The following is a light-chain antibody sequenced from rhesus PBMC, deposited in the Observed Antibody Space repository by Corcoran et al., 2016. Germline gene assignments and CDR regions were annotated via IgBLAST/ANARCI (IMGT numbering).Light chain of an antibody. Sequence: QVVLTQSPATLSLFPGERATLPCRASQSVSCYLDWSQQKPGPAPRLLIFGATSRATGIPDRVSGRGSVTDLPLTSRNLEPEDVGVYRCYQHSSGWTFGQGTKVEIK. CDR2: GAT. CDR3: YQHSSGWT. CDR1: QSVSCY. J-gene: IGKJ1*01. V-gene: IGKV3-10*01.